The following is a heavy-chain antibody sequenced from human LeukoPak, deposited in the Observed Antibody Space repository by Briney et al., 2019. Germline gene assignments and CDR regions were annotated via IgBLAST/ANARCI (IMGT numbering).Heavy chain of an antibody. CDR3: ARGGYSYAYPVQH. CDR1: GASISSHY. CDR2: IYHSGST. D-gene: IGHD5-18*01. J-gene: IGHJ1*01. Sequence: SETLSLTCNASGASISSHYWSWIRQPPGKGLAWIGYIYHSGSTNYNPSLKGRVTMSIDTSKNQFSLNVSSVTAADTAVYYCARGGYSYAYPVQHWGQGTLITVSS. V-gene: IGHV4-59*11.